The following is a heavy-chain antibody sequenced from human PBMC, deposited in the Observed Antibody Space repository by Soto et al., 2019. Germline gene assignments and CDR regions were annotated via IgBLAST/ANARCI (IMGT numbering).Heavy chain of an antibody. V-gene: IGHV6-1*01. D-gene: IGHD1-1*01. J-gene: IGHJ6*03. CDR3: ARGSWDDVSGHYYMDV. Sequence: SQTLSLTCDISGDSVSSNSAAWNWIRLTPSRGLEWLGRTYYRSKWYSNYAISVKSRVTVNPDTFKNQFSLQLNSVTPEDTAVYYCARGSWDDVSGHYYMDVWGKGTTVTVSS. CDR1: GDSVSSNSAA. CDR2: TYYRSKWYS.